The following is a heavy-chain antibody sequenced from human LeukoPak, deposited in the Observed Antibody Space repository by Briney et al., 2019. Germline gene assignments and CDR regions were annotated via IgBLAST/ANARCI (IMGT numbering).Heavy chain of an antibody. J-gene: IGHJ4*02. D-gene: IGHD3-10*01. Sequence: ASVKVSCKASGYTFTSYGISWVRQAPGQGLEWMGWININTGNPTYAQGFTGRFVFSLDTSVSTAYLQISSLKAEDTAVYYCARVFALLEPEGFDYWGQGTLVTVSS. CDR3: ARVFALLEPEGFDY. CDR2: ININTGNP. CDR1: GYTFTSYG. V-gene: IGHV7-4-1*02.